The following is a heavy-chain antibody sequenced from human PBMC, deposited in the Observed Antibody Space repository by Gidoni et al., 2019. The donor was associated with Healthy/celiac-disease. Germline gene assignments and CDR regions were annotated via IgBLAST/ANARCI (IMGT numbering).Heavy chain of an antibody. D-gene: IGHD5-18*01. Sequence: SLKSRVTISVDTSKNQFSLKLSSVTAADTAVYYCARMAMGVWYFDLWGRGTLVTVSS. V-gene: IGHV4-39*01. J-gene: IGHJ2*01. CDR3: ARMAMGVWYFDL.